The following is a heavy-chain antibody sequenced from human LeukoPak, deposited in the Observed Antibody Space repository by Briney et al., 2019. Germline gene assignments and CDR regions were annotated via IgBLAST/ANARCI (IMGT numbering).Heavy chain of an antibody. CDR3: ARGGYYDFWSGYYFGWFDP. Sequence: SETLSLTCTVSGGSISGYYWSWIRQPPGEGLEWIAYIFYTGSTNYNPSLKSRVTISLDTSKNQFSLKLSSVTAADTAVYYCARGGYYDFWSGYYFGWFDPWGQGTLVTVSS. D-gene: IGHD3-3*01. CDR1: GGSISGYY. J-gene: IGHJ5*02. V-gene: IGHV4-59*01. CDR2: IFYTGST.